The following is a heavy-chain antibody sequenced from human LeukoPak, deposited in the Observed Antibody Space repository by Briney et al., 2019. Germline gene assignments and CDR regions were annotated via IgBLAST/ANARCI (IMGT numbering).Heavy chain of an antibody. CDR3: AKEGAQYSSSWLDY. CDR2: ISGSGGST. V-gene: IGHV3-23*01. D-gene: IGHD6-13*01. Sequence: GGSLRLSCAVSGFTFSSYAMSWVRQAPGKGLEWVSAISGSGGSTYYADSVKGRFTISRDNSKNTLYLQMNSLRAEDTAVYYCAKEGAQYSSSWLDYWGQGTLVTVSS. CDR1: GFTFSSYA. J-gene: IGHJ4*02.